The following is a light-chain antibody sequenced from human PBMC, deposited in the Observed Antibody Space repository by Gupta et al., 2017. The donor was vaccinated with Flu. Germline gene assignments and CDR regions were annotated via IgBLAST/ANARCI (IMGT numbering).Light chain of an antibody. CDR3: QQNNNTPRFT. CDR2: AAS. CDR1: QSISSY. V-gene: IGKV1-39*01. Sequence: SSLYVSAGDRGTSTCRASQSISSYLDWYQQKPGQAPKLLIYAASNRQTGVPARFSGSGSGKDVTLTISRLQQEEFASYYCQQNNNTPRFTFGHGTXVEI. J-gene: IGKJ3*01.